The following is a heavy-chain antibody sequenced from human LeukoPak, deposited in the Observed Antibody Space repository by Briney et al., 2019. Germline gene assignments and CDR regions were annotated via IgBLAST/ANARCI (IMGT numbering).Heavy chain of an antibody. CDR1: GFTFSSYT. CDR2: ISYDGSNT. Sequence: GRSLTLSCAASGFTFSSYTMRWVRQAPAGGVLGVVGISYDGSNTNYTQSVKGRFTISRDNSKNTLSLQMNSLRAEGTSVYYCAGIGLIDRRWFDPWGQGTLVTVSS. J-gene: IGHJ5*02. CDR3: AGIGLIDRRWFDP. V-gene: IGHV3-30-3*01. D-gene: IGHD2-21*01.